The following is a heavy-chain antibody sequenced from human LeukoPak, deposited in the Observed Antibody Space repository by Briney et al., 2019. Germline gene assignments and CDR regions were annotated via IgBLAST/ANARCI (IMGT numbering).Heavy chain of an antibody. CDR3: ANSYGGNSIYPVDY. V-gene: IGHV3-23*01. CDR2: ISGSGGST. CDR1: GFTFSSYA. D-gene: IGHD4-23*01. Sequence: PGGSLRLSCAASGFTFSSYAMSWVRQAPGKGLEWVSAISGSGGSTYYADSVKGRFTISRDNSKNTLYLQMNSLRAEDTAVYYCANSYGGNSIYPVDYWGQGTLVTVSS. J-gene: IGHJ4*02.